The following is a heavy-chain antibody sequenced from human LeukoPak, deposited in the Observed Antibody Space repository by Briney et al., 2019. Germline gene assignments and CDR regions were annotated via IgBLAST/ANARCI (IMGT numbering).Heavy chain of an antibody. CDR1: GYTFTSYG. Sequence: ASVKVSCKASGYTFTSYGISWVRQAPGQGLEWMGWISAYNDNTNYAQKLQGRVTMTTDTSTSTAYMELRSLRSDDTAVYYCARDSCSSTSCYLGYWGQGTLVTVSP. D-gene: IGHD2-2*01. J-gene: IGHJ4*02. CDR3: ARDSCSSTSCYLGY. V-gene: IGHV1-18*04. CDR2: ISAYNDNT.